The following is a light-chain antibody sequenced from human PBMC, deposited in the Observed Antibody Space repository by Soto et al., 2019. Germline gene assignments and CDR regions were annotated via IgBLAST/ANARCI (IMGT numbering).Light chain of an antibody. CDR2: GAS. CDR1: QSIDRK. Sequence: IVMTQSPATLSVSPGERATLSCRASQSIDRKLAWYQQRPGQAPRLLIYGASTRATGIPARFSGSGSGTDFTLTISGLQSEDFGVFYCQQYHSWRTFGQGTNVDIK. CDR3: QQYHSWRT. V-gene: IGKV3-15*01. J-gene: IGKJ1*01.